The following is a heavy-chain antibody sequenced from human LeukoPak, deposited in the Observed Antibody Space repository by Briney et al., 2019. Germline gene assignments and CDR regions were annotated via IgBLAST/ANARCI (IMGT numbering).Heavy chain of an antibody. CDR3: AKGNQELLGYDAFDI. V-gene: IGHV3-9*02. CDR1: GFTSDDYA. J-gene: IGHJ3*02. CDR2: ISWNSGSI. Sequence: GRSLRLSCAASGFTSDDYAMHWVRQAPGKGLECVSGISWNSGSIGYADSVKGRFTLSRENAKNSLYLQKKRLRAEDMALYYWAKGNQELLGYDAFDILGQGTMVTVSS. D-gene: IGHD6-19*01.